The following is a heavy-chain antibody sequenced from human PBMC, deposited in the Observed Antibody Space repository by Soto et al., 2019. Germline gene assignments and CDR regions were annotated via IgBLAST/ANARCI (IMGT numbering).Heavy chain of an antibody. J-gene: IGHJ4*02. CDR2: ISYGGGTT. V-gene: IGHV3-23*01. CDR1: ECPFSNYA. Sequence: GGSLRLSCAASECPFSNYAMSWVRQAPGKGLEWVSAISYGGGTTYYADSVKGRFTISRDNSKNTLYLQMNSLRAEDTAVYYCAKNPGYYYDSTGYHFDYWGQGTLVTVSS. CDR3: AKNPGYYYDSTGYHFDY. D-gene: IGHD3-22*01.